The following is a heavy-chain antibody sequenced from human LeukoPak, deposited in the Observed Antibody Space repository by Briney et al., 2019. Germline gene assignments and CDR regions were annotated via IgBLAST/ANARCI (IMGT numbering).Heavy chain of an antibody. CDR3: ARNVEGYSYGYFDY. CDR2: ISSSSSYI. V-gene: IGHV3-21*01. J-gene: IGHJ4*02. D-gene: IGHD5-18*01. Sequence: GGSLRLSCAASGFTFSSYSMNWVRQAPGKGLEWVSSISSSSSYIYYADSVKGRFTISRDNAKNSLYLQMNSLRAEDTAVYYCARNVEGYSYGYFDYWGQGTPVTVSS. CDR1: GFTFSSYS.